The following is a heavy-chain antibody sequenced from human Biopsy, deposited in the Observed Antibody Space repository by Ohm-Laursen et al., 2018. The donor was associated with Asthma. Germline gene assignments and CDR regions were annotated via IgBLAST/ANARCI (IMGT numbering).Heavy chain of an antibody. V-gene: IGHV3-11*01. CDR3: ARDSYSSGLYDDFES. J-gene: IGHJ4*02. CDR2: INGKGNSI. CDR1: GFTFSDYY. Sequence: SLRLSCSASGFTFSDYYMSRIRQAPGKGPEWISYINGKGNSIEYADSVKGRFTISRDNAKNSLYLQMNSLRAEDTAVYYCARDSYSSGLYDDFESWGQGTLVTVSS. D-gene: IGHD6-19*01.